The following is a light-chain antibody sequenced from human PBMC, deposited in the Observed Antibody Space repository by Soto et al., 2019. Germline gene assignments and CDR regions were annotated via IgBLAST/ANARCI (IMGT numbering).Light chain of an antibody. Sequence: SVLTQPASVSGSPGQSITISCTGTSSDVGGYNYVSWYQHHPGKAPKLMIYEVSNRPSGVSNRFSGSKSGNTASLTISGLQAEDEADYYCSSYTSSSTYVFGTGTKLTVL. CDR2: EVS. CDR3: SSYTSSSTYV. V-gene: IGLV2-14*01. CDR1: SSDVGGYNY. J-gene: IGLJ1*01.